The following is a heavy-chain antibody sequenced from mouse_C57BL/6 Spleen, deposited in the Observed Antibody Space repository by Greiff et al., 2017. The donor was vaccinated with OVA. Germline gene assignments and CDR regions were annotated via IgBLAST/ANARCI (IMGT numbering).Heavy chain of an antibody. D-gene: IGHD2-4*01. CDR3: ARHEGGYEYDVDWYFDV. V-gene: IGHV1-62-2*01. CDR2: FYPGSGSI. Sequence: QVQLQQSGAELVKPGASVKLSCKASGYTFTEYTIHWVKQRSGQGLEWIGWFYPGSGSIKYNEKFKDKATLTADKSSSTVYMELSRLTSEGSAVYFCARHEGGYEYDVDWYFDVWGTGTTVTVSS. J-gene: IGHJ1*03. CDR1: GYTFTEYT.